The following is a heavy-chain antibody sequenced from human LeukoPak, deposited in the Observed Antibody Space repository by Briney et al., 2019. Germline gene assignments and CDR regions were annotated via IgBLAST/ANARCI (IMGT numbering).Heavy chain of an antibody. V-gene: IGHV1-69*04. J-gene: IGHJ4*02. CDR1: GGTFSSYA. CDR2: IIPILGIA. CDR3: ARGIAMPKGGCFDY. Sequence: GASVKVSCKASGGTFSSYAISWVRQAPGQGLEWMGRIIPILGIANYAQKFQGRVTITADKSTSTAYMELSSLRSEDTAVYYCARGIAMPKGGCFDYWGQGTLVTVSS. D-gene: IGHD2-2*01.